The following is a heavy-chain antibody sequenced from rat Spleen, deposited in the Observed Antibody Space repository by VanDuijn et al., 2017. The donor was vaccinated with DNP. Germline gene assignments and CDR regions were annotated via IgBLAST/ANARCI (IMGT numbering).Heavy chain of an antibody. CDR1: GFSLTRYG. J-gene: IGHJ2*01. D-gene: IGHD1-1*01. V-gene: IGHV2-1*01. Sequence: QVQLKESGPGLVQPSRTLSLTCTVSGFSLTRYGVSWVRQPPGKGLEWMGRVQSDGNTDYNSALKSRLSISRDTSKSQVFLKMNSLQTEDTAIYFCTRLLQGDYWGQGVMVTVSS. CDR3: TRLLQGDY. CDR2: VQSDGNT.